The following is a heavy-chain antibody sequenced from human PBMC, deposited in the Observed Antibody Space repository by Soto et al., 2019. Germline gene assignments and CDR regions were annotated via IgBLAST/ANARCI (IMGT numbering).Heavy chain of an antibody. D-gene: IGHD4-17*01. Sequence: QVQLVQSGAEVKKPGASVKVSCKASGYTFSSYAMHWVRQAPGQRLEWMGWINAGNGNTKYSQKFQGRVTITRDTSASTAYMELSSLRSEDTAVYYCARVTTVTTLSFDYWGQGTLVTVSS. CDR2: INAGNGNT. CDR3: ARVTTVTTLSFDY. J-gene: IGHJ4*02. V-gene: IGHV1-3*01. CDR1: GYTFSSYA.